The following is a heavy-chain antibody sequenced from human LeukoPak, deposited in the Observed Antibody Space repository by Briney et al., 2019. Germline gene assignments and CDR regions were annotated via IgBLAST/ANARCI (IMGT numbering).Heavy chain of an antibody. J-gene: IGHJ4*02. Sequence: SETLSLTCTVSGGSISSYYWSWIRQPPGKGLEWIGYIYYSGSTNYNPSLKSRVTISVDTSKNQFSLKLSSVTAADTAVYYCARSTPDYDILTGYRYYFDYWGQGTLVTVSS. CDR3: ARSTPDYDILTGYRYYFDY. V-gene: IGHV4-59*01. CDR2: IYYSGST. CDR1: GGSISSYY. D-gene: IGHD3-9*01.